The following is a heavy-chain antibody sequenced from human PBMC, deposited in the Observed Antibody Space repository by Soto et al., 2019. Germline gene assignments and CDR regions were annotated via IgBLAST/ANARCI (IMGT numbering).Heavy chain of an antibody. J-gene: IGHJ3*02. CDR3: ATGVVSIAAAGDAFDI. CDR1: GYTFTGYY. Sequence: ASVKVSCKASGYTFTGYYMHWVRQAPGQGLEWMGWINPNSGGTNYARKFQGWVTMTRDTSISTAYMELSRLRSEDTAVYYCATGVVSIAAAGDAFDIWGQGTMVTVSS. D-gene: IGHD6-13*01. V-gene: IGHV1-2*04. CDR2: INPNSGGT.